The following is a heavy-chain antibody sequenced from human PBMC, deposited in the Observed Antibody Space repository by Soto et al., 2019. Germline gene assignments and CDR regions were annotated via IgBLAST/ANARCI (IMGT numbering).Heavy chain of an antibody. CDR2: IIPIFGTA. J-gene: IGHJ6*02. Sequence: SVKVSCKASGGSFSSYAISWVRQAPGQGLEWMGGIIPIFGTANYAQKFQGRVTITADESTSTAYMELSSLRSEDTAVYYCARDSSSSWTRGGYYYGMDVWGQGTTVTVSS. D-gene: IGHD6-13*01. CDR1: GGSFSSYA. V-gene: IGHV1-69*13. CDR3: ARDSSSSWTRGGYYYGMDV.